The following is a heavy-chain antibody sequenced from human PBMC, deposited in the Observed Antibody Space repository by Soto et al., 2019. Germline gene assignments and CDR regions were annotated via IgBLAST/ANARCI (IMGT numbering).Heavy chain of an antibody. Sequence: PGGSLRLSCVGSGGDFRGSYMNWIRQAPGKGLEWISYITNTSRTVHYADSVKGRFTISRDNVNNSLYLQMNSLRDEDTAVYYCARRITMVRGPYYYYAMDVWGQGTTVTGSS. J-gene: IGHJ6*02. CDR2: ITNTSRTV. D-gene: IGHD3-10*01. CDR1: GGDFRGSY. V-gene: IGHV3-48*02. CDR3: ARRITMVRGPYYYYAMDV.